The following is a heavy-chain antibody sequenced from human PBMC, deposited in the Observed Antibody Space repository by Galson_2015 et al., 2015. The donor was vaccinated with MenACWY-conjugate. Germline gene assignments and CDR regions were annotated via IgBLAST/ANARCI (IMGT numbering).Heavy chain of an antibody. CDR2: IRSKAYGGTT. CDR3: TRVNLAYCGGDCYPNDY. CDR1: GFIFGACA. V-gene: IGHV3-49*03. J-gene: IGHJ4*02. Sequence: SLRLSCAASGFIFGACAMSWFRQAPGKGLEWVGFIRSKAYGGTTEYAASVKGRFTISRDDSKSIAYLQMNSLKTEDTAVYYCTRVNLAYCGGDCYPNDYWGQGTLVTVSS. D-gene: IGHD2-21*02.